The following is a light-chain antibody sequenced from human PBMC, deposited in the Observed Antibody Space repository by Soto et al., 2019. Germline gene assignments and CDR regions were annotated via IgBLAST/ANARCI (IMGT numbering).Light chain of an antibody. J-gene: IGKJ3*01. V-gene: IGKV1-33*01. CDR1: QDLSKF. Sequence: DIQMTQSPSSLSASIGDRVSFTCQASQDLSKFLNWYQHKPGQAPSLLIYDASKSQFGVPSRFSGSGSGTDFTFTISSLQPEDNATYYCQQYENRPYTFGPGTKV. CDR2: DAS. CDR3: QQYENRPYT.